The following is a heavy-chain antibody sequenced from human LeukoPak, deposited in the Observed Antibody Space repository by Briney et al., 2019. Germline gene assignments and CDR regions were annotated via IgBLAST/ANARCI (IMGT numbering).Heavy chain of an antibody. D-gene: IGHD2-2*01. CDR1: GGSFSGYY. CDR2: INHSGST. Sequence: SETLSLTCAVYGGSFSGYYWNWIRQPPGKGLEWIGEINHSGSTSYNPSLKSRVTISVDTSKNQFSLKVSSVTAADTAVYYCARGRTFIVVVPAAMDRRYYFDYWGQGTLVTVSS. J-gene: IGHJ4*02. V-gene: IGHV4-34*01. CDR3: ARGRTFIVVVPAAMDRRYYFDY.